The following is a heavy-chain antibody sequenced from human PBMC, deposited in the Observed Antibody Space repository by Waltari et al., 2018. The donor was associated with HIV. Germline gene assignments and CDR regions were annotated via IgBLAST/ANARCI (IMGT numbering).Heavy chain of an antibody. CDR1: NFSINYKP. V-gene: IGHV3-53*02. D-gene: IGHD3-22*01. CDR3: ARRVGSTGSYDRLDP. J-gene: IGHJ5*02. CDR2: RDPDDST. Sequence: QLVETGGRLIQSGGSLRLSCTAANFSINYKPVTWVRQTPGGALEWVGVRDPDDSTHYAESVRGRFTISRVSARTAVSLLMNSLRAEDTAVYYCARRVGSTGSYDRLDPWGQGTLVTVSS.